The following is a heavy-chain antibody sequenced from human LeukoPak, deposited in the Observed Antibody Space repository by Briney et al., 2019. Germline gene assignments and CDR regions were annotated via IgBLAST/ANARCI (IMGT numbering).Heavy chain of an antibody. Sequence: ASVKVSCKASGYTFTGYYMHWVRQAPGQGLEWMGRINPNSGGTNYAQKFQSRVTMTRDTSISTAYMELSRLRSDDTAVYYCVTYYYDSSGYPSDAFDIWGQGTMVTVSS. J-gene: IGHJ3*02. CDR3: VTYYYDSSGYPSDAFDI. CDR1: GYTFTGYY. CDR2: INPNSGGT. V-gene: IGHV1-2*06. D-gene: IGHD3-22*01.